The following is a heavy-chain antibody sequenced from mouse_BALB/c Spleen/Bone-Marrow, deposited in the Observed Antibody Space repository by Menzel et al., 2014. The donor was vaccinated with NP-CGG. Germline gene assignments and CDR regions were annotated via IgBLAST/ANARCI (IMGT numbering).Heavy chain of an antibody. V-gene: IGHV1-69*01. J-gene: IGHJ1*01. CDR3: ARRYGHYWYFDV. D-gene: IGHD2-10*02. CDR2: IDTSDSYT. Sequence: QVQLQQSGAELVMPGASVKMSCKASGYTFXDYWMHWVKQRPGQGLEWIGAIDTSDSYTTYNLNFKDKATLTVDESSSTAYMQFSSLTSEDSAVYYCARRYGHYWYFDVWGAGTRSPSPQ. CDR1: GYTFXDYW.